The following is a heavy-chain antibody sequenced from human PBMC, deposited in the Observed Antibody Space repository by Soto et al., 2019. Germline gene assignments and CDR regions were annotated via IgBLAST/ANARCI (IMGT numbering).Heavy chain of an antibody. CDR2: INHSGST. CDR1: GGSFSGYY. J-gene: IGHJ6*02. CDR3: ARALMVRGVIISRYYYGMDV. V-gene: IGHV4-34*01. Sequence: SETLSLTCAVYGGSFSGYYWTWLRPPRERGGEWIGEINHSGSTNYNPSLKSRVTISVDTSKNQFSLKLSSVTAADTAVYYCARALMVRGVIISRYYYGMDVWGQGTTVTVSS. D-gene: IGHD3-10*01.